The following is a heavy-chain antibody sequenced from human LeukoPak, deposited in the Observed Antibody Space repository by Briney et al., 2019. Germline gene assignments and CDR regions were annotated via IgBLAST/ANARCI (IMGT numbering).Heavy chain of an antibody. D-gene: IGHD6-25*01. Sequence: KSSGTLSLTCTVSGGSIVSYYWSWIRQPPGKGLEWIGYIYYTGSTNYNPSLKSRVTISVDTSKNQFSLKLSSVTAADTAVYYCARYLAAGYFDLWGRGTLVTVSS. J-gene: IGHJ2*01. V-gene: IGHV4-59*08. CDR2: IYYTGST. CDR1: GGSIVSYY. CDR3: ARYLAAGYFDL.